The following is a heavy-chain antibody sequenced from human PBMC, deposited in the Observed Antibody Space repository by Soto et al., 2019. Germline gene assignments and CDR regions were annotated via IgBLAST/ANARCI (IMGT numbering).Heavy chain of an antibody. CDR3: ARGGRYSYLFDF. Sequence: SETLSLTCTVSGASVSSGYHYWTWIRQRPGEGLEWIGYIFDSGSTYYNPSLKSRAFISADTSQNHFSLSLHSVTPADTAVYYCARGGRYSYLFDFWGQGTLVTVSS. D-gene: IGHD5-18*01. CDR1: GASVSSGYHY. V-gene: IGHV4-31*03. CDR2: IFDSGST. J-gene: IGHJ4*02.